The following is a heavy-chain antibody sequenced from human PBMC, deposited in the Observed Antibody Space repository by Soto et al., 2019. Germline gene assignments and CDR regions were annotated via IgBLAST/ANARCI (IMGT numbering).Heavy chain of an antibody. V-gene: IGHV4-31*03. CDR3: ARSLITMVRGVNWFDP. D-gene: IGHD3-10*01. CDR2: IYYSGST. CDR1: GGSISSGGYY. Sequence: KTSETLSLTCTVSGGSISSGGYYWSWIRQHPGKGLEWIGYIYYSGSTYYNPSLKSRVTISVDTSKNQFSLKLSSVTAADTAVYYCARSLITMVRGVNWFDPWGQGTLVTVSS. J-gene: IGHJ5*02.